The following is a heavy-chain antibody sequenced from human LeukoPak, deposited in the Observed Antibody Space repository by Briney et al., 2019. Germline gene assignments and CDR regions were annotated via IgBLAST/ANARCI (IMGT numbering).Heavy chain of an antibody. Sequence: GGSLRLSCAASRFTFSNYAMHWVRQAPGKGLEWVAVISYDGVNQYYADSVKGRFTISRDNSKNTLYLQMNSLRAEDTAVYYCAKASAMIVVVSKHFDYWGQGTLVTVSS. CDR1: RFTFSNYA. V-gene: IGHV3-30*04. J-gene: IGHJ4*02. D-gene: IGHD3-22*01. CDR3: AKASAMIVVVSKHFDY. CDR2: ISYDGVNQ.